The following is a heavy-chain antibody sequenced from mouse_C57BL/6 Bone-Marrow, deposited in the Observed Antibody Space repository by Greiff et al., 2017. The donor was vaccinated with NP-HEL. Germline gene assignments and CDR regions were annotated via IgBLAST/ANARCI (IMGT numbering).Heavy chain of an antibody. CDR2: IYPGDGDT. CDR1: GYAFSSSW. D-gene: IGHD1-1*01. J-gene: IGHJ2*01. CDR3: ARRGSGLVPWFFDY. V-gene: IGHV1-82*01. Sequence: VQLVESGPELVKPGASVKISCKASGYAFSSSWMNWVKQRPGKGLEWIGRIYPGDGDTNYNGKFKGKATLTADKSSSTAYMQLSSLTSEDSAVYFCARRGSGLVPWFFDYWGQGTTLTVSS.